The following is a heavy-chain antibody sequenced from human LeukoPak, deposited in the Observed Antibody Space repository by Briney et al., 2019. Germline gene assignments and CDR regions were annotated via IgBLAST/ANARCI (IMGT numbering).Heavy chain of an antibody. J-gene: IGHJ4*02. V-gene: IGHV4-34*01. CDR3: ARSPITMIVVAPDY. Sequence: SETLSLTCAVYGGSFSGYYWSWIRQPPGKGLEWIGEINHSGSTNYNPSLKSRVTISVDTSKNQFSLKLSSVTAADTAVYYCARSPITMIVVAPDYWGQGTLVTVSS. D-gene: IGHD3-22*01. CDR2: INHSGST. CDR1: GGSFSGYY.